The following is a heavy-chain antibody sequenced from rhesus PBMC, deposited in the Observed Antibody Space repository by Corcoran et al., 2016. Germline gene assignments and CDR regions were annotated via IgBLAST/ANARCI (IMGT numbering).Heavy chain of an antibody. D-gene: IGHD6-13*01. CDR3: ARDRYSSWSPFDY. J-gene: IGHJ4*01. V-gene: IGHV4-160*01. Sequence: QVQLQESGPGLVKPSETLSLTCTVSGGSISDSYYWSWIRQPPGKGLEWIGRIYGSGGSTNYDPSLKSRVTISRDTSKHQFSLKLSSVTAADTAVYYCARDRYSSWSPFDYWGQGVLVTVSS. CDR2: IYGSGGST. CDR1: GGSISDSYY.